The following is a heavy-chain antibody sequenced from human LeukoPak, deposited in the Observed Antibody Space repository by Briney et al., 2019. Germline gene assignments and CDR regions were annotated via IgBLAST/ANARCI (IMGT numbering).Heavy chain of an antibody. V-gene: IGHV4-4*02. Sequence: SVTLSLTCAVSGGSISSSNWWSWVRQPPGKGLEWIGEIYHSGSTNYNPSLKSRVTISVDKSKNQFSLKLSSVTAADTAVYYCARGVPFSGIAVAGSRRNWFDPWGQGTLVTVSS. J-gene: IGHJ5*02. D-gene: IGHD6-19*01. CDR2: IYHSGST. CDR3: ARGVPFSGIAVAGSRRNWFDP. CDR1: GGSISSSNW.